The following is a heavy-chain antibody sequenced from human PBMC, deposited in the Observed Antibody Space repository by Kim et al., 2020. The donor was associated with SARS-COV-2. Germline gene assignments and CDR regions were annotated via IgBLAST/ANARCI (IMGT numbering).Heavy chain of an antibody. CDR3: ARASSLYSSGYYALDY. V-gene: IGHV4-59*01. CDR1: GGSISSYY. Sequence: SETLSLTCTVSGGSISSYYWSWIRQPPGKGLEWIGYIYYSGSTNYNPSLKSRVPISIDTSKNQFSLKLSSVTAADTAVYYCARASSLYSSGYYALDYWGQGTLVTVSS. CDR2: IYYSGST. J-gene: IGHJ4*02. D-gene: IGHD3-22*01.